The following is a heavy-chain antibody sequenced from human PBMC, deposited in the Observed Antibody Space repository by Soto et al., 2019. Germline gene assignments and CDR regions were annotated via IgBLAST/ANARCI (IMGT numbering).Heavy chain of an antibody. CDR2: ISAYNGNT. CDR1: GYTFTSYG. J-gene: IGHJ4*02. V-gene: IGHV1-18*01. CDR3: ARGGDYSNYGLADFDY. Sequence: GASVKVSCKASGYTFTSYGISWVRQAPGQGLEWMGWISAYNGNTNYAQKLQGRVTVTTDTSTSTAYMELRSLRSDDTAVYYCARGGDYSNYGLADFDYWGQGPLVTVSS. D-gene: IGHD4-4*01.